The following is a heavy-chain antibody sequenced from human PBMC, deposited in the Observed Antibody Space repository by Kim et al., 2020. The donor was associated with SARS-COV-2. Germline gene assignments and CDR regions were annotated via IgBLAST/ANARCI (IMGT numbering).Heavy chain of an antibody. D-gene: IGHD3-16*01. V-gene: IGHV3-21*05. CDR2: INSGSSYT. CDR3: ARGVDDFVC. Sequence: GGSLRLSCAASGFTFSSYDMSWVRQAPGKGLEWVSDINSGSSYTYYADSVKGRFTISRDNAKNTLYLQMNSLRAEDTAVYFCARGVDDFVCWGQ. CDR1: GFTFSSYD. J-gene: IGHJ3*01.